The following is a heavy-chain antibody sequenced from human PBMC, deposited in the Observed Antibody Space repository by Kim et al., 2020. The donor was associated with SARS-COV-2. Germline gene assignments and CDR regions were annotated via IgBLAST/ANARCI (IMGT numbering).Heavy chain of an antibody. J-gene: IGHJ4*02. D-gene: IGHD5-12*01. V-gene: IGHV4-39*07. Sequence: SETLSLTCTVSGGSISSSSYYWGWIRQPPGKGLEWIGSIYYSGSTYYNPSLKSRVTISVDTSKNQFSLKLSSVTAADTAVYYCARDLSPVNGYTMGDFDYWGQGTLVTVSS. CDR3: ARDLSPVNGYTMGDFDY. CDR1: GGSISSSSYY. CDR2: IYYSGST.